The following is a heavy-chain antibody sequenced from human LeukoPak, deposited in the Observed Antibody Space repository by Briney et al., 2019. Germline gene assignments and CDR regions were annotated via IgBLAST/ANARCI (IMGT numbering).Heavy chain of an antibody. V-gene: IGHV3-30*02. CDR1: GFTFSSYG. Sequence: PGGSLRLSCAAFGFTFSSYGMHWVRQTPGKGLEWVAFIRHDGSYQQYADSVKGRFTVSRDNSKDMVYLQMNSLRTEDTAVYYCAKNRDSSDYPRDFDYWGQGTLVTVFS. CDR3: AKNRDSSDYPRDFDY. D-gene: IGHD3-22*01. J-gene: IGHJ4*02. CDR2: IRHDGSYQ.